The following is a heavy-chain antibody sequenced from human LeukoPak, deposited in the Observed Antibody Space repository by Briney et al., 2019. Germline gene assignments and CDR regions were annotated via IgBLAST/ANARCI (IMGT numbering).Heavy chain of an antibody. V-gene: IGHV4-59*10. CDR1: GGSFSGYY. CDR2: IYTSGST. CDR3: ARASYSYDINGWVPFDY. Sequence: PSETLSLTCAVYGGSFSGYYWSWIRQPAGKGLEWIGRIYTSGSTNYNPSLKSRVTISGDTPKNQFSLRLSSVTAADTAVYYCARASYSYDINGWVPFDYWGQGTLVTVSS. J-gene: IGHJ4*02. D-gene: IGHD3-22*01.